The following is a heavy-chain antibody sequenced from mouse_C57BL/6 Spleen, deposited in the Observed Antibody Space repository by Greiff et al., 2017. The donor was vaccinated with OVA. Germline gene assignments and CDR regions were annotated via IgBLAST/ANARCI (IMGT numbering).Heavy chain of an antibody. J-gene: IGHJ1*03. V-gene: IGHV2-4*01. CDR3: DKNGPEYYGSGYSYFDV. CDR1: GFSLTSYG. CDR2: IWSGGST. D-gene: IGHD1-1*01. Sequence: QVQLKESGPGLVQPSQSLSITCTVSGFSLTSYGVHWVRQPPGKGLEWLGVIWSGGSTDYNAAFISRLSISKDNSKSQVFFKRNSLQADDTAIYYCDKNGPEYYGSGYSYFDVWGTGTTVTVSS.